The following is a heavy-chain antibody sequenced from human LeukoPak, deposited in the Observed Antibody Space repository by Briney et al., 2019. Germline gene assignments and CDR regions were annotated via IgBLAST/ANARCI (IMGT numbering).Heavy chain of an antibody. V-gene: IGHV1-8*01. Sequence: ASVNVSCKASGFTFTSYDINWVRQASGQGLEWRGWMNPNNGNTGYAQKFQGRVTMTRDTSISTAYMELRGLRSEDTAVYYCARVSWIQLYYYYYGMDVWGQGTTVTVSS. J-gene: IGHJ6*02. CDR1: GFTFTSYD. D-gene: IGHD5-18*01. CDR2: MNPNNGNT. CDR3: ARVSWIQLYYYYYGMDV.